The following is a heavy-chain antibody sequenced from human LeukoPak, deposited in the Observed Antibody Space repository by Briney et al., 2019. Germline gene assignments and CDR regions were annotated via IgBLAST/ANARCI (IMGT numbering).Heavy chain of an antibody. J-gene: IGHJ6*03. V-gene: IGHV3-30*02. CDR2: IRYDGSNK. Sequence: GGSLRLSCAASGFTFSSYGMHWVRQAPGKGLEWVAFIRYDGSNKYYADSVKGRFTISRDNSKNTLYLQMNSLRAEDTAVYYCAKVGDTAMGYYYYYMDVWRKGTTVTISS. CDR3: AKVGDTAMGYYYYYMDV. CDR1: GFTFSSYG. D-gene: IGHD5-18*01.